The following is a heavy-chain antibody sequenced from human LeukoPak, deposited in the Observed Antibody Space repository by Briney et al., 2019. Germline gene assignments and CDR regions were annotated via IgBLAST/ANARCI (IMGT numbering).Heavy chain of an antibody. Sequence: GVSLRLSCAASGFTFKLYWMHWVRHVPGRGPVWVSRINHDGSDTIYADSVRGRFTISRDDAKNTLYLQMNNLRAEDTAVYYCVRGGPSTWSWGQGTLVTVSS. V-gene: IGHV3-74*01. D-gene: IGHD2-15*01. J-gene: IGHJ5*02. CDR2: INHDGSDT. CDR3: VRGGPSTWS. CDR1: GFTFKLYW.